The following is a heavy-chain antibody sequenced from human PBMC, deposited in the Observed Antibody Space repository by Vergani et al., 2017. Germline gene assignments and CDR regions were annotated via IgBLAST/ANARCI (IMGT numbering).Heavy chain of an antibody. CDR1: GGSISSGSYY. V-gene: IGHV4-61*02. CDR2: IYTSGST. D-gene: IGHD6-13*01. J-gene: IGHJ4*02. CDR3: ARARVGSSFDY. Sequence: QVQLQESGPGLVKPSQTLSLTCTVSGGSISSGSYYWSWIRQPAGKGLEWIGRIYTSGSTNYNPSLKSRVTISVDTSKNQFSLKLSSVTAADTAVYYCARARVGSSFDYGGQGTLVSVSS.